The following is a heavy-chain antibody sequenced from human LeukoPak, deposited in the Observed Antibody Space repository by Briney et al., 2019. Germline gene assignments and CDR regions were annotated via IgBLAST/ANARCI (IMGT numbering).Heavy chain of an antibody. CDR2: IYASGIT. Sequence: SDTLSLTCTLLGGLHHRYQWNWMRQPPAQRLESSGGIYASGITLYDPSLNSRVTMSVDTSRNQFSLILTSLAAADTAVYYCVIGGSGGATRFDYWGQGALVTVSS. J-gene: IGHJ4*02. V-gene: IGHV4-4*07. CDR1: GGLHHRYQ. D-gene: IGHD2-15*01. CDR3: VIGGSGGATRFDY.